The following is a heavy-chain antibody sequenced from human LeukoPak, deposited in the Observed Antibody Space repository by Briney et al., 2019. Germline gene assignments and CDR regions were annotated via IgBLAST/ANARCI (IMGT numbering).Heavy chain of an antibody. CDR3: ARHMAAADTYYYYGMDV. D-gene: IGHD6-13*01. V-gene: IGHV5-51*01. CDR1: GYSFTSYW. CDR2: IYPGDSDT. Sequence: GESLKISCKGSGYSFTSYWIGWVRQMPGKGLEWMGIIYPGDSDTRYSPSFQGQVTISADKSISTAYLQWSSLKASDTAMYYCARHMAAADTYYYYGMDVWGQGTTVTVSS. J-gene: IGHJ6*02.